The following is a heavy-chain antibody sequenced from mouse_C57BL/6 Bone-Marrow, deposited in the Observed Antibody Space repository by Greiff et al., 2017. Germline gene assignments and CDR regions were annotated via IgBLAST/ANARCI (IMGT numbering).Heavy chain of an antibody. J-gene: IGHJ3*01. V-gene: IGHV1-52*01. D-gene: IGHD2-4*01. CDR2: IDPSDSET. CDR1: GYTFTSYW. Sequence: QVQLQQPGAELVRPGSSVKLSCKASGYTFTSYWMHWVKQRPIQGLEWIGNIDPSDSETHYNQKFKDKATLTVDQSSSTAYMQLSSLTSEDSAVYYCARDYYDYVWFAYWGQGTLVTVSA. CDR3: ARDYYDYVWFAY.